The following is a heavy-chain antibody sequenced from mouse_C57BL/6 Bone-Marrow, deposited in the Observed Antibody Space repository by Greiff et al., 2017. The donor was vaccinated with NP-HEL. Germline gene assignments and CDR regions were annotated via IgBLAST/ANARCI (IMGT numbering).Heavy chain of an antibody. CDR2: ISNGGGST. CDR3: ARPSIYYDYDDGVAY. V-gene: IGHV5-12*01. D-gene: IGHD2-4*01. Sequence: EVQRVESGGGLVQPGGSLKLSCAASGFTFSDYYMYWVRQTPEKRLEWVAYISNGGGSTYYPDTVKGRFTISRDNAKNTLYLQMSRLKSEDTAMYYCARPSIYYDYDDGVAYWGQGTLVTVSA. J-gene: IGHJ3*01. CDR1: GFTFSDYY.